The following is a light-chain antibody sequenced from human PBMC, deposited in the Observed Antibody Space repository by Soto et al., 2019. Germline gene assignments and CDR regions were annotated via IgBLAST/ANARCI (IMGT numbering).Light chain of an antibody. V-gene: IGKV1-39*01. CDR1: QGISSY. Sequence: DIQLTQSPSSLSASVGDXXXXXXXVSQGISSYLNWYRQKPGKVPKLLIYSASSLQSGVPSRFSGSGSGTDFTLTISSLQPEDFATYYCQQSYSTPLTFGGGTKVDIK. CDR3: QQSYSTPLT. CDR2: SAS. J-gene: IGKJ4*01.